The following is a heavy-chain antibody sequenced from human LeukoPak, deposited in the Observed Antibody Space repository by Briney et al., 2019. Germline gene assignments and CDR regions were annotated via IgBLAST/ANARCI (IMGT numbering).Heavy chain of an antibody. CDR2: IYHSGST. J-gene: IGHJ3*02. CDR1: GGSISSGGHS. CDR3: ARAVPTAGVAFDI. V-gene: IGHV4-30-2*01. Sequence: SETLSLTCAVSGGSISSGGHSWSWIRQPPGKGLEWIGYIYHSGSTYYNPSLKSRVTISVDRSKNQFSLKLSSVTAADTAVYYCARAVPTAGVAFDIWGQGTMVTVSS. D-gene: IGHD6-13*01.